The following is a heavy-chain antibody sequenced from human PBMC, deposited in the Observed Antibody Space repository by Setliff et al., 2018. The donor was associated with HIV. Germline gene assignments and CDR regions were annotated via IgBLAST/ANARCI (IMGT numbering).Heavy chain of an antibody. D-gene: IGHD3-10*01. CDR1: GFSFSSHS. V-gene: IGHV3-23*01. J-gene: IGHJ4*02. Sequence: PGGSLRLSCAASGFSFSSHSMHWVRLAPGKGLEYVSAISGSGGSTYYADSVKGRFTISRDNSKNTLYLQMSSLRAEDTAVYYCAVLWPFDYWGLGTLVTVSS. CDR3: AVLWPFDY. CDR2: ISGSGGST.